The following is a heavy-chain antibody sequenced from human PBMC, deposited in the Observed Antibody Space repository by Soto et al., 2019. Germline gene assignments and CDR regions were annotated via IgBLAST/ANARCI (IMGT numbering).Heavy chain of an antibody. CDR2: IIPIFGTA. CDR1: GGTFSSYA. J-gene: IGHJ3*02. D-gene: IGHD5-18*01. CDR3: ATDTAMVPHAFDI. V-gene: IGHV1-69*13. Sequence: SVKVSCKASGGTFSSYAISWVRQAPGQGLEWMGGIIPIFGTANYAQKFQGRVTITADESTSTAYMELSSLRSEDTAVYYCATDTAMVPHAFDIWGQGTMVTVSS.